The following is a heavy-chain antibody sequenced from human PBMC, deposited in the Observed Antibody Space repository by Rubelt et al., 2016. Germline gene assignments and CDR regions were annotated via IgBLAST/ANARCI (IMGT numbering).Heavy chain of an antibody. J-gene: IGHJ4*02. D-gene: IGHD6-13*01. CDR1: EFSFSSYS. V-gene: IGHV3-21*04. CDR2: ISSRSTYI. CDR3: VKDIGVTAAGFDS. Sequence: VQLVESGGTLVKPGGSLRLSCAASEFSFSSYSMNWVRQAPGKGLEWVSSISSRSTYIYYADSVKGRFTISRNNANNSLYLQMNSLRDEDTALCYCVKDIGVTAAGFDSWGQGTLVTVSS.